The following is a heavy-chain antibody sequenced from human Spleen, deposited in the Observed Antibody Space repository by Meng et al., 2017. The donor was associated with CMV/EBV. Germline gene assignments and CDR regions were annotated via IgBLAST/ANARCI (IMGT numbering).Heavy chain of an antibody. J-gene: IGHJ4*02. D-gene: IGHD2-21*01. Sequence: CTVSGGSSSSSGHYWGWIRQPPGKGLEWIGSFYHSGSTYYKSSLNSRVTISVDTSNNQYSLKLTSVTAADTAVYYCARQPTYSYYFDYWGQGTLVTVS. CDR2: FYHSGST. CDR3: ARQPTYSYYFDY. V-gene: IGHV4-39*01. CDR1: GGSSSSSGHY.